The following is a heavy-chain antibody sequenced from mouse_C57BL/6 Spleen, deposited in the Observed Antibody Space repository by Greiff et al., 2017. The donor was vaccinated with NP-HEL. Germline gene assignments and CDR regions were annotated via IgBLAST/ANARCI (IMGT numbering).Heavy chain of an antibody. V-gene: IGHV1-50*01. Sequence: QVQLQQSGAELVKPGASVKLSCKASGYTFTSYWMQWVKQRPGQGLEWIGEIDPSDSYTNYNQKFKGKATLTVDTSSSTAYMRLSSLTSEDSAVYYCARKGYYDFDYWGQGTTLTVSS. CDR1: GYTFTSYW. CDR3: ARKGYYDFDY. CDR2: IDPSDSYT. J-gene: IGHJ2*01. D-gene: IGHD2-4*01.